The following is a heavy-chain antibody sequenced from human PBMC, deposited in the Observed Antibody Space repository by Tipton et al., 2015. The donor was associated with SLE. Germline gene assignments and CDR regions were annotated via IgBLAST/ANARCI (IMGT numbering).Heavy chain of an antibody. V-gene: IGHV4-39*07. D-gene: IGHD6-13*01. CDR2: INYSGTT. CDR3: ARKHTSSWFFDD. J-gene: IGHJ4*02. Sequence: TLSLTCTVSGDSISNNNYYWGWIRQPPGKGLELIGNINYSGTTYYNPSLKNRVTISLDTSMSQFSLRLSSVTAADTAIYYCARKHTSSWFFDDWGQGTLVTVSS. CDR1: GDSISNNNYY.